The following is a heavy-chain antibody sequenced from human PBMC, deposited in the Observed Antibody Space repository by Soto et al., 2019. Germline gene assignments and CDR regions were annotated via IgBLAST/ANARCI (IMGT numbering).Heavy chain of an antibody. D-gene: IGHD2-15*01. CDR3: APHVSCSGGSCQYDAFAI. CDR1: GFTVSSLI. CDR2: ITTAGGT. Sequence: EVQVLESGGGLVQPGGSLRLSCEGSGFTVSSLIMTWIRQAPGKGPEWVSTITTAGGTYYADSVKGRFAMSRDTSENTLYLQLNSLGAGDTAAYYCAPHVSCSGGSCQYDAFAIRGQGTMVTVSS. J-gene: IGHJ3*02. V-gene: IGHV3-23*01.